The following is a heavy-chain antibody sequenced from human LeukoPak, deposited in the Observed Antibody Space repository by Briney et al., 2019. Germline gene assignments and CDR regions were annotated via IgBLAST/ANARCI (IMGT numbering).Heavy chain of an antibody. CDR3: ARADGYTRYFQH. D-gene: IGHD5-24*01. CDR2: INPSGSP. CDR1: GDSLSRYS. Sequence: PSETLSLTCAVSGDSLSRYSWTWIRQPPGKGLEWLGEINPSGSPDYNPSLKSRATISVDTSKNQFSLRVASVTAADTAVYYCARADGYTRYFQHWGQGTLVTVSS. V-gene: IGHV4-34*01. J-gene: IGHJ1*01.